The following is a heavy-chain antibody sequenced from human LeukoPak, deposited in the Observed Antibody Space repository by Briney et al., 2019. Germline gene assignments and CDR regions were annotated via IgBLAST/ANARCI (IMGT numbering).Heavy chain of an antibody. CDR3: ARDLYRIVVVPHYFDF. Sequence: GGSLRLSCAASGFTFSDYWMSWVRQAPGKGLEWVANIKQDGSEKYYVDSVKGRFTISRDNAKNSLYLQMNSLRAEDTAVYYCARDLYRIVVVPHYFDFWGQGTLVTVSS. D-gene: IGHD3-22*01. CDR2: IKQDGSEK. V-gene: IGHV3-7*01. J-gene: IGHJ4*02. CDR1: GFTFSDYW.